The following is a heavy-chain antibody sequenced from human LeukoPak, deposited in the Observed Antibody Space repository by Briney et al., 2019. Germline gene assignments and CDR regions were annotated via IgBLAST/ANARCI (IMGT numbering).Heavy chain of an antibody. V-gene: IGHV4-34*01. CDR1: GGSFSGYN. J-gene: IGHJ6*04. CDR3: ARLPISYYGSAGPYGMDV. CDR2: INHSGST. D-gene: IGHD3-10*01. Sequence: SETLSLTCAVYGGSFSGYNWSWIRQPPGKGLEWIGEINHSGSTKYNPSLKSRVTISVDTSKNQFSLKLSSVTAADTAVYYCARLPISYYGSAGPYGMDVWGKGTTVTVSS.